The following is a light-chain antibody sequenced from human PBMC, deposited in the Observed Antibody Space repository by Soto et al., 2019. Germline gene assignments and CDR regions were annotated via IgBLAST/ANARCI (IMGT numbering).Light chain of an antibody. V-gene: IGKV1-5*03. CDR1: QSISNW. CDR2: KAS. CDR3: QQYSDNWT. J-gene: IGKJ1*01. Sequence: DIQMTQSPSTLSASVGDRVTITCRASQSISNWLAWYQQQPGTAPNLLIYKASTLQSGVPSRFSGSGSGTEFTLTISSLQPDDSATYYCQQYSDNWTCGQGTKAEIK.